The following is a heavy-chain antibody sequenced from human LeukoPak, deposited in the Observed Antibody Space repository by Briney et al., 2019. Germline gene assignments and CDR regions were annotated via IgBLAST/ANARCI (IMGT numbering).Heavy chain of an antibody. V-gene: IGHV3-23*01. D-gene: IGHD3-10*01. J-gene: IGHJ4*02. CDR3: AKRGSGRSGFDY. Sequence: PGGSLRLSCAASGFTFSRYAMSWVRQAPGKGLEWVSAISGIGAGTDYADSVKGRFTISRDNSKNTLYLQMNGLRGEDTALYYCAKRGSGRSGFDYWGQGTLVTVSS. CDR1: GFTFSRYA. CDR2: ISGIGAGT.